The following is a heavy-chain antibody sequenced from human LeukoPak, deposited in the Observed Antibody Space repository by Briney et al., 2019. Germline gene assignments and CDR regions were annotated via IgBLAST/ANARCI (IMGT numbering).Heavy chain of an antibody. J-gene: IGHJ4*02. CDR2: ISWNSGSI. CDR3: ARAKED. V-gene: IGHV3-9*01. Sequence: PGRSLRLSCAASGFTFDDYAMHWVRQAPGKGLEWVSGISWNSGSIGYADSVKGRFTISRDNAKNSLYLQMSSLRAEDTAVYYCARAKEDWGQGTLVTVSS. CDR1: GFTFDDYA.